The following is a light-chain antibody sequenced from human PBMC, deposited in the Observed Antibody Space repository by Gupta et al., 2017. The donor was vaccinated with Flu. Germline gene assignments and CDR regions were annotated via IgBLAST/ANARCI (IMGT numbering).Light chain of an antibody. CDR1: QSVGSDY. Sequence: ELVLTHSTGTLSLSPGERATLSCRATQSVGSDYLAWYQQKPGQAPRLLIFGATTRASGIPDRFSGSGSGTDFTLTISRLEPEDFAVYYCQQYGSSPPYTFGQGTKLEI. V-gene: IGKV3-20*01. CDR2: GAT. CDR3: QQYGSSPPYT. J-gene: IGKJ2*01.